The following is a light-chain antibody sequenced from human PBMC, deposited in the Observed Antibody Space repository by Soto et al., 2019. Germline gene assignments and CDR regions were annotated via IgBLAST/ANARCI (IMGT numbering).Light chain of an antibody. CDR1: QSVLYSSNNKNY. CDR2: WAS. Sequence: DIVMTQSPDSLAVSLGERATINCKSSQSVLYSSNNKNYLAWYQQKPGQPPKLLIYWASTRESGVPDRFSGSGSGTDFTLIISSLQAEDVAVYYCQQYYSTPPSYTFGQGTKLEIK. V-gene: IGKV4-1*01. CDR3: QQYYSTPPSYT. J-gene: IGKJ2*01.